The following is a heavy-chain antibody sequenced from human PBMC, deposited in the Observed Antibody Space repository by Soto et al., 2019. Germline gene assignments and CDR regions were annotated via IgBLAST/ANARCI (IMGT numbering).Heavy chain of an antibody. CDR1: GGSIGSGGYY. CDR3: ARDWGYCSGGSCYSGEGVDYYYGMDV. CDR2: IYYSGST. J-gene: IGHJ6*02. V-gene: IGHV4-31*03. Sequence: QVQLQESGPGLVKPSQTLSLTCTVSGGSIGSGGYYWSWIRQHPGKGLEWIGYIYYSGSTYYNPSLKSRVTMSVDSSKNQFSLKLSSVTAADTAVYYCARDWGYCSGGSCYSGEGVDYYYGMDVWGQGTTVTVSS. D-gene: IGHD2-15*01.